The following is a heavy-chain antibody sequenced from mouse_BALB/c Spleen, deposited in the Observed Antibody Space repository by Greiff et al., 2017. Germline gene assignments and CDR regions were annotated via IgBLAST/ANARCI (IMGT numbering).Heavy chain of an antibody. Sequence: VQLQQSGPGLVKPSQSLSLTCSVTGYSITSGYYWNWIRQFPGNKLEWMGYISYDGSNNYNPSLKNRISITRDTSKNQFFLKLNSVTTEDTATYYCARGNSPMDYWGQGTSVTVSS. V-gene: IGHV3-6*02. CDR1: GYSITSGYY. J-gene: IGHJ4*01. CDR2: ISYDGSN. CDR3: ARGNSPMDY. D-gene: IGHD2-1*01.